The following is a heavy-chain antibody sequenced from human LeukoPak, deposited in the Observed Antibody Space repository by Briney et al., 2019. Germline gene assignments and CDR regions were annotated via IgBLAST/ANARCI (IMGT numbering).Heavy chain of an antibody. V-gene: IGHV3-9*03. J-gene: IGHJ4*02. Sequence: GGSLRLSCAASGFTFDDYAMHWVRQAPGKGLEWVSGISWNSGSIGYADSVKGRFTISRDNAKNSLYLQMNSLRAEDMALYYCAKSGTKTYSSGWYQYYFDYWGQGTLVTVSS. D-gene: IGHD6-19*01. CDR1: GFTFDDYA. CDR3: AKSGTKTYSSGWYQYYFDY. CDR2: ISWNSGSI.